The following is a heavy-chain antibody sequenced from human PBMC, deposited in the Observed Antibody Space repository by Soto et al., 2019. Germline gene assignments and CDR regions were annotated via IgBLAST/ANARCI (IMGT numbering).Heavy chain of an antibody. CDR1: GFTFSSYS. CDR2: ISSSSSTI. Sequence: HPGGSLRLSCAASGFTFSSYSMNWVRQAPGKGLEWVSYISSSSSTIYYADSVKGRFTISRDKSKNQFSLKLSSVTAADTAVYYCAREVPPAMIGYYYYYMDVWGKGTTVTVSS. J-gene: IGHJ6*03. CDR3: AREVPPAMIGYYYYYMDV. D-gene: IGHD2-2*01. V-gene: IGHV3-48*01.